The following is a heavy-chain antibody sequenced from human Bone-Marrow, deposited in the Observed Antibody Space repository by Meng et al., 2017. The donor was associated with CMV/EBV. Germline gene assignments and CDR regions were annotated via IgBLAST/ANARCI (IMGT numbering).Heavy chain of an antibody. CDR3: AKDPRIGYYYYYGMAV. CDR1: GFTFSSYG. CDR2: IRYDGSNK. Sequence: GGSLRLSCAASGFTFSSYGMHRVRQAPGKGLEWVAFIRYDGSNKYYADSVKGRFTISRDNSKNTLYLQMNSLRAEDTAVYYCAKDPRIGYYYYYGMAVWGPGNTVTVSS. D-gene: IGHD2-15*01. J-gene: IGHJ6*02. V-gene: IGHV3-30*02.